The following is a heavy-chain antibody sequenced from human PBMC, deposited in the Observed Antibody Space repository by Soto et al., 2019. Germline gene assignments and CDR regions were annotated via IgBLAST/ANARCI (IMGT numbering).Heavy chain of an antibody. Sequence: KPSETLSLTCTVSGGSISSGGYYGSWIRQHPGQGLEWIGYISYSRSTYYNPAPKSQVTISVGTSQNQFSLNLSSVPPADTAVYYCAREPDDSRSPAGYISYYYYYGMDGSGQGTTVTVSS. CDR1: GGSISSGGYY. CDR2: ISYSRST. D-gene: IGHD6-6*01. CDR3: AREPDDSRSPAGYISYYYYYGMDG. J-gene: IGHJ6*02. V-gene: IGHV4-31*01.